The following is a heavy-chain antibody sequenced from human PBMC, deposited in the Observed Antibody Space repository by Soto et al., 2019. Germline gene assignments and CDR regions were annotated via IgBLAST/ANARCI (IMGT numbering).Heavy chain of an antibody. CDR3: ARGLSGYDVLPLF. D-gene: IGHD5-12*01. J-gene: IGHJ4*02. V-gene: IGHV4-61*01. CDR1: GGSVSSGSYY. Sequence: KSSETLSLTCTVSGGSVSSGSYYWSWIRQPPGKGLEWIGYIYYSGSTNYNPSLKSRVTISVDTSKNQFSLKLSSVTAADTAVYYCARGLSGYDVLPLFWGRGTLVTVSS. CDR2: IYYSGST.